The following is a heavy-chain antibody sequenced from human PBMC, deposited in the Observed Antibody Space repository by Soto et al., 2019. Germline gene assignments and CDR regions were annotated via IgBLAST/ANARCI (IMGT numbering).Heavy chain of an antibody. V-gene: IGHV3-23*01. J-gene: IGHJ5*02. CDR1: GFTFSSYA. CDR2: ISGSGGST. CDR3: EKGTMVRGALNWLDP. D-gene: IGHD3-10*01. Sequence: SGGSLRLSCAASGFTFSSYAMSWVRQAPGKGLEWVSAISGSGGSTYYADSVKGRFTISRDNSKNTLYLQMNSLRAEDTAVYYCEKGTMVRGALNWLDPWGQGTLVTVYS.